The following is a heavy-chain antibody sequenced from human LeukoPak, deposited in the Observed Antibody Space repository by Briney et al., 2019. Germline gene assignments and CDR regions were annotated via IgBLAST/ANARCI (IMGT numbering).Heavy chain of an antibody. Sequence: GGSLRLSRAASGFTVSSNYMSWVRQAPGKGLEWVSVIYSGGSTCYADSVKGRFTISRDNSKNTLYLQMNSLRAEDTAVYYCARTSPQWELLVSWGQGTLVTVSS. J-gene: IGHJ4*02. CDR2: IYSGGST. V-gene: IGHV3-53*01. CDR3: ARTSPQWELLVS. CDR1: GFTVSSNY. D-gene: IGHD1-26*01.